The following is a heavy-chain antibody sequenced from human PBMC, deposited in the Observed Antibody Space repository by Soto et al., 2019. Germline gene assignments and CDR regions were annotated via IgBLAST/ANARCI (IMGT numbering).Heavy chain of an antibody. D-gene: IGHD2-2*01. Sequence: SVKVSCRASGGTFSSYAISWVRQAPGQGLEWMGGIIPIFGTANYAQKCQGRVTITADESTSTAYVELSSLRSEDTAVYYCARGRDIVVVPAAIYYWGQGTLVTVS. CDR1: GGTFSSYA. CDR3: ARGRDIVVVPAAIYY. J-gene: IGHJ4*02. V-gene: IGHV1-69*13. CDR2: IIPIFGTA.